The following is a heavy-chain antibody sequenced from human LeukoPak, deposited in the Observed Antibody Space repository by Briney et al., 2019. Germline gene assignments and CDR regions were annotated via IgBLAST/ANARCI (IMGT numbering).Heavy chain of an antibody. CDR2: IYYSGST. D-gene: IGHD6-19*01. V-gene: IGHV4-39*02. J-gene: IGHJ4*02. CDR1: GGSISSSSYY. Sequence: SETLSLTCTVSGGSISSSSYYWGWIRQPPGKGLEWIGSIYYSGSTYYNPSLKSRVTISVDTSKNQFSLKLSSVTAADTAVYYCARDSSSGWKFDYWGQGTLVTVSS. CDR3: ARDSSSGWKFDY.